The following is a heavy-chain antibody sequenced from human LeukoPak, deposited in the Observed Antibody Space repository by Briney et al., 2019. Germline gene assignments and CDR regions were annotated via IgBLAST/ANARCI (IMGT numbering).Heavy chain of an antibody. CDR2: TYYRSKWNN. CDR1: GDRVSSKSAG. Sequence: SQTLSLTFAISGDRVSSKSAGWTWIRQSPSRGLGWLGRTYYRSKWNNDYAASVESRISINADISKNQFSLHLNSVTLEDTAVYYCAREGKGEQAGLFDYSGQGTLVTVSS. J-gene: IGHJ4*02. V-gene: IGHV6-1*01. D-gene: IGHD3-16*01. CDR3: AREGKGEQAGLFDY.